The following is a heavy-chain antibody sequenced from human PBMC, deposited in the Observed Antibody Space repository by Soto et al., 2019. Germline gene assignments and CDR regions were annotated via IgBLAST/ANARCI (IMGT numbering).Heavy chain of an antibody. CDR1: GFTFSSYG. CDR3: AKDLGLLRPFNGMDV. Sequence: GGSLRLSCAASGFTFSSYGMHWVRQAPGKGLEWVAVISYDGSNKYYADSVKGRFTISRDNSKNTLYLQMNSLRAEDTAVYYCAKDLGLLRPFNGMDVWGQGTTVTVSS. J-gene: IGHJ6*02. V-gene: IGHV3-30*18. CDR2: ISYDGSNK. D-gene: IGHD3-3*01.